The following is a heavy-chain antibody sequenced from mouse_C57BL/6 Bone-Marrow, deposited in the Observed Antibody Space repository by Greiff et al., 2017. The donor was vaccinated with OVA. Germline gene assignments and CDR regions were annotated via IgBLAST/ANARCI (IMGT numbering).Heavy chain of an antibody. Sequence: QVQLQQSGAELVKPGASVKLSCKASGYTFTEYTIHWVKQRSGQSLEWIGWFYPGSGSIKYNEKFKDKATLTADKSSSTVYMELSRLTSEDSAVYFCARHGGIYYYGSSYWYFDVWGTGTTVTVSS. D-gene: IGHD1-1*01. CDR2: FYPGSGSI. CDR1: GYTFTEYT. V-gene: IGHV1-62-2*01. J-gene: IGHJ1*03. CDR3: ARHGGIYYYGSSYWYFDV.